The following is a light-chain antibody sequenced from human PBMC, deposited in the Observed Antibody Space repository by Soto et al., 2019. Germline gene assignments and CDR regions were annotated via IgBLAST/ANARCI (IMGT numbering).Light chain of an antibody. CDR3: SSYTSTGHVV. V-gene: IGLV2-14*01. CDR1: SSDVGGYNY. Sequence: QSAVAHPPSASGSPGQSITIPCTGTSSDVGGYNYVSWYQQYPGKAPTLAIYEVSNRPSAVSNRFSGSKSGKTASLIISGLQAADEAEYYCSSYTSTGHVVFGGGTKVTVL. CDR2: EVS. J-gene: IGLJ2*01.